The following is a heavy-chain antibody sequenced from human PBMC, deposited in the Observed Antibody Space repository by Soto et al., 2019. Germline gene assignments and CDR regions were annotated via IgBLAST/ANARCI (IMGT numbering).Heavy chain of an antibody. CDR3: AKEYEYSSGWERIDY. V-gene: IGHV3-23*01. J-gene: IGHJ4*02. CDR2: ISGSGGST. Sequence: EVQLLESGGGLVQPGGSLRLSCAASGFTFSSYAMSWVRQAPGKGLEWVSAISGSGGSTYYADSVKGRFTISRDNSKNTLYLQMHSLSAEDTAVYYCAKEYEYSSGWERIDYWGQGALVTVSS. D-gene: IGHD6-19*01. CDR1: GFTFSSYA.